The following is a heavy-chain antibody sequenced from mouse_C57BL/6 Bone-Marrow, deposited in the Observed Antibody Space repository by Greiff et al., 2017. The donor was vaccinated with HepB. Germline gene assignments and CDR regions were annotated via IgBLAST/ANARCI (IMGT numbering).Heavy chain of an antibody. CDR1: GFSLTSYG. Sequence: VQLQQSGPGLVQPSQSLSITCTVSGFSLTSYGVHWVRQPPGKGLEWLGVIWSGGSTDDNAAFISRLSISKDNSKSQVFFKMNSLQADDTAIYYCAVEGGTGYFDVWGTGTTVTVSS. J-gene: IGHJ1*03. CDR3: AVEGGTGYFDV. V-gene: IGHV2-4*01. D-gene: IGHD3-3*01. CDR2: IWSGGST.